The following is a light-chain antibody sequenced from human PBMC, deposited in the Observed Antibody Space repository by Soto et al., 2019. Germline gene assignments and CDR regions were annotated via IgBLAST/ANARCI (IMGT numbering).Light chain of an antibody. CDR3: SSYTTSSTRV. J-gene: IGLJ1*01. V-gene: IGLV2-14*03. CDR2: EVS. Sequence: QSVLTQPASVSGSPGQSITISCTGTSSDVGAYDYVSWYQQHPDKAPKLMIYEVSYRPSGVSNRFSGSKSVNTATLTISGLQAEDEADYYCSSYTTSSTRVFGTRTKLTVL. CDR1: SSDVGAYDY.